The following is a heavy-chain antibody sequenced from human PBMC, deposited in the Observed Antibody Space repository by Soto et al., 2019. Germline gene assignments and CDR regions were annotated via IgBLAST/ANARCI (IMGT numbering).Heavy chain of an antibody. Sequence: QVQLVQSGAEVKKPGSSVKVSCKACGGTFSSYTISWVRQAPGQGLEWMGRIIPILGIANYAQKFQGRVTITADKSTSTAYMELSSLRSEDTAVYYCARIVGYCSGGSCPYYYMDVWGKGTTVTVSS. CDR3: ARIVGYCSGGSCPYYYMDV. V-gene: IGHV1-69*02. CDR1: GGTFSSYT. J-gene: IGHJ6*03. D-gene: IGHD2-15*01. CDR2: IIPILGIA.